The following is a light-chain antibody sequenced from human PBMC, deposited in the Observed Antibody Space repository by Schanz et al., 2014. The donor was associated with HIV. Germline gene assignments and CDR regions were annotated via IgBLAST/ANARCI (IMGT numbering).Light chain of an antibody. CDR1: SSDVGGYNH. V-gene: IGLV2-8*01. Sequence: QSALTQPPSASGSPGQSVTISCTGTSSDVGGYNHVSWYQQHPGKAPKLMIYEVSKRPSGVPDRFSGSKSGTSASLAITGLQAEDEADYYCQSYDSGLRGWVFGGGTKLTVL. J-gene: IGLJ3*02. CDR2: EVS. CDR3: QSYDSGLRGWV.